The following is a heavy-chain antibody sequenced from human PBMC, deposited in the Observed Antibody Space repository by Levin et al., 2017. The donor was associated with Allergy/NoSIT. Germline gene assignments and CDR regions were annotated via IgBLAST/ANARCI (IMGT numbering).Heavy chain of an antibody. CDR3: ARGPPWLVLPNYYHGMDV. J-gene: IGHJ6*02. D-gene: IGHD6-19*01. V-gene: IGHV1-18*01. Sequence: AASVKVSCKASGYTFTRYGITWVRQAPGQGLEWMGWISGYNGKTDFAQKLQDRVTMTTDTSTNTAYMELRNLRSDDTAVYYCARGPPWLVLPNYYHGMDVWGQGTTVTVSS. CDR2: ISGYNGKT. CDR1: GYTFTRYG.